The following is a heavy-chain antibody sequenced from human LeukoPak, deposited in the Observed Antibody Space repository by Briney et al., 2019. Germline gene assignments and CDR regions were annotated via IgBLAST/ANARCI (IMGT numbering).Heavy chain of an antibody. CDR3: ASDDGYSLYYFDY. Sequence: TSETLSLTCTVSGGSLSSSSYYWGWILQPPGKGLEWIGSIYYSGSTYYNPSLKSRVTISVDTSKNQLSLKLSSVTAADTAVYYCASDDGYSLYYFDYWGQGTLVSLSS. J-gene: IGHJ4*02. CDR2: IYYSGST. CDR1: GGSLSSSSYY. V-gene: IGHV4-39*01. D-gene: IGHD5-18*01.